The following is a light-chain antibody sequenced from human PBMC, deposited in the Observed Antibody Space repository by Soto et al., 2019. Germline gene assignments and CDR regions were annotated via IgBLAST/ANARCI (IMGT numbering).Light chain of an antibody. V-gene: IGKV3-11*01. CDR1: QSLGRY. Sequence: PGESATLSCRASQSLGRYLAWYXQXPXXXPXXLIYDASHRATGIPVRFSGSGSESDFTLTISSLEPEDFAVYYCQQRSYPITFGQGKRLEIK. J-gene: IGKJ5*01. CDR3: QQRSYPIT. CDR2: DAS.